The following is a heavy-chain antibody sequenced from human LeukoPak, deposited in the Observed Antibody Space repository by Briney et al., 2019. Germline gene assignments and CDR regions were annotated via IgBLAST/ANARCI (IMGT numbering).Heavy chain of an antibody. J-gene: IGHJ4*02. CDR1: GGSFSGYY. CDR2: INHSGST. CDR3: ARGELRYFDWLLYY. V-gene: IGHV4-34*01. D-gene: IGHD3-9*01. Sequence: SETLSLTCAVYGGSFSGYYWSWIRQPPGKGLEWIGEINHSGSTTYNPSLKSRVTISVDTSKNQFSLKLTSVTAADTAVYYCARGELRYFDWLLYYWGQGTLVTVSS.